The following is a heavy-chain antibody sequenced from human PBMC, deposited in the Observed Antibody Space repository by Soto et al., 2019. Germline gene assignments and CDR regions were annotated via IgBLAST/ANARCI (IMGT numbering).Heavy chain of an antibody. CDR2: ISAHNGNT. CDR1: GYTFTSYG. V-gene: IGHV1-18*01. CDR3: ARGRYGDY. D-gene: IGHD1-1*01. J-gene: IGHJ4*02. Sequence: QVHLVQSGAEVKKPGASVKVSCKASGYTFTSYGITWVRQAPGQGLEWMGWISAHNGNTDDAQRLFGRVSVTRQTSTSTADMELRGLRSDVTAVDYCARGRYGDYWGQGALVTVSS.